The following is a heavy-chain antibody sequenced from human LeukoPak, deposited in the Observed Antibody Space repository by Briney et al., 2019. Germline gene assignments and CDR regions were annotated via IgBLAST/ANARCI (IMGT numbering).Heavy chain of an antibody. CDR1: VGSISTYY. CDR2: IHYSGST. Sequence: SETLSLTCTVSVGSISTYYWSSIRQPPGKGLEWIGYIHYSGSTSYNPSLRSRVTISGDMSKNQFSLKLSSVIAADTAEYYCARARVGATSDDALDIWGQGTMVTVSS. V-gene: IGHV4-59*01. CDR3: ARARVGATSDDALDI. D-gene: IGHD1-26*01. J-gene: IGHJ3*02.